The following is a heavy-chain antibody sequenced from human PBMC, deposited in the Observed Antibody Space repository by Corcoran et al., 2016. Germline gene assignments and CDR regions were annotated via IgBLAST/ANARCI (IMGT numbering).Heavy chain of an antibody. CDR2: IDPGDSDT. D-gene: IGHD1-26*01. CDR3: ARHGSLVGAPDY. CDR1: GYTFTNYW. Sequence: EVQLVQSGAEVKKLGESLKISCKGSGYTFTNYWIGWVRQMSGKGLEWMGIIDPGDSDTRYSPSFQGQVTISADKSINTAYLRWSSLKASDTAMYYCARHGSLVGAPDYWGQGTLVTVSS. V-gene: IGHV5-51*01. J-gene: IGHJ4*02.